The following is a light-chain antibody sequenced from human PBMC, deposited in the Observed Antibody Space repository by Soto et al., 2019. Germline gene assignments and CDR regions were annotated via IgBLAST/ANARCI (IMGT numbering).Light chain of an antibody. CDR1: TGAVTSGHY. J-gene: IGLJ2*01. CDR3: LLSYSGARGV. CDR2: DTT. Sequence: QAVVTQEPSLTVSPGGTVTLTCGSSTGAVTSGHYPYWFQQKPGQAPRTLIYDTTNTHSWTPARFSGSLLGGKAALTLSGEQHEDEAEFYCLLSYSGARGVFGGGTKLTVL. V-gene: IGLV7-46*01.